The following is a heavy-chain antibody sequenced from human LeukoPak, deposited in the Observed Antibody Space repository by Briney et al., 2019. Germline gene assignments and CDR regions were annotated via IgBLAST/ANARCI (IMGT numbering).Heavy chain of an antibody. CDR2: ISGSGGST. CDR3: ARHGRSAKERKGYYYYYMDV. V-gene: IGHV3-23*01. CDR1: GGSISSSSYY. Sequence: QSSETLSLTWTVSGGSISSSSYYWGWIRQPTGKGLEWVSAISGSGGSTYYADSVKSRFTISRDNSKNTLYLQMNSLRAEDTAVYYCARHGRSAKERKGYYYYYMDVWGKGTTVTVSS. J-gene: IGHJ6*03.